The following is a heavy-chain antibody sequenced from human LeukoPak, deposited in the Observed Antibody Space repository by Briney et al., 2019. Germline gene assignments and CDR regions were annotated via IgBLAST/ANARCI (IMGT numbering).Heavy chain of an antibody. CDR3: ARRVLLWFGESPDAFDI. V-gene: IGHV4-38-2*02. CDR1: DYFITSGYY. CDR2: IYHTGSG. Sequence: SETLSLTCTVSDYFITSGYYWAWIRQPPGKGLKWIGNIYHTGSGYSNPSLKSRVAMSVDTSKNQFSLKLSSVTAADTAVYYCARRVLLWFGESPDAFDIWGQGTMVTVSS. D-gene: IGHD3-10*01. J-gene: IGHJ3*02.